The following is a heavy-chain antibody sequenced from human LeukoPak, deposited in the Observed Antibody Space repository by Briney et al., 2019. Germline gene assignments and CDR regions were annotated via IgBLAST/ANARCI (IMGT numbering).Heavy chain of an antibody. D-gene: IGHD1-26*01. CDR1: GFSFDDYA. CDR3: AKDISGTYLAALDY. Sequence: XRSLRLSCAASGFSFDDYAMHWVRQTPGKGLEWVSGISWNSDTTGYADSVKGRFTISRDNAKNSLYLQMNSLRGEDTALYYCAKDISGTYLAALDYWGQGTLVTVSS. CDR2: ISWNSDTT. J-gene: IGHJ4*02. V-gene: IGHV3-9*01.